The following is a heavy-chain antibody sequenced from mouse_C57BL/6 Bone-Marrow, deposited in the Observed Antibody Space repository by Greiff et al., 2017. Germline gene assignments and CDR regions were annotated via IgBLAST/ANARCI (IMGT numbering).Heavy chain of an antibody. D-gene: IGHD1-1*01. CDR3: AREKWEIYCYGISPFAY. CDR2: IDPNSGGT. CDR1: GYTFTSYW. J-gene: IGHJ3*01. V-gene: IGHV1-72*01. Sequence: QVQLQQPGAELVKPGASVKLSCKASGYTFTSYWMHWVKQRPGRGLEWIGRIDPNSGGTKYNEKFKSKATLTVDKPYSTAYMQLSSLTSEVSAVYYCAREKWEIYCYGISPFAYWGQGTLVTVSA.